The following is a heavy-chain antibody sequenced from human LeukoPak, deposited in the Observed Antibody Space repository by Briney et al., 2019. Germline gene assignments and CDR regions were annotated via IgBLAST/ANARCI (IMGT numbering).Heavy chain of an antibody. Sequence: PAASVKVSCKASGYTFTRYSMNWVRQAPGQGLEWMGWINPNTGNPTYAQGFTGRFVFSLDTSVSTAYLQISSLKAEDTAVYYCARAHSYSTSSLPGYWGQGTLVTVSS. J-gene: IGHJ4*02. D-gene: IGHD6-6*01. CDR1: GYTFTRYS. CDR2: INPNTGNP. V-gene: IGHV7-4-1*02. CDR3: ARAHSYSTSSLPGY.